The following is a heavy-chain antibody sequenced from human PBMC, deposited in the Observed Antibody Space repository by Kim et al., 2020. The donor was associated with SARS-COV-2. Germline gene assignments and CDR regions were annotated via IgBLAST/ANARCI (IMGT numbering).Heavy chain of an antibody. J-gene: IGHJ4*02. V-gene: IGHV3-53*01. CDR3: ARDALLIY. CDR2: GGST. D-gene: IGHD1-26*01. Sequence: GGSTQYADSARGRFTISRDNSKNTLYLQMNSRRVEDTAVYFCARDALLIYWGQGTLVTVSS.